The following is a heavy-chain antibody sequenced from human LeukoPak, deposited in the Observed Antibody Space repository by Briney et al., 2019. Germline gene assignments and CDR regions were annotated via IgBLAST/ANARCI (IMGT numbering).Heavy chain of an antibody. CDR3: AKGVVVAPDVTPFDY. Sequence: GASVKLSCNSSGYTFTSYDINWVRQATGQGLEWMGWMNPNSGNTGYAQKFQGRVTMTRNTSISTDYMELSSMRSEDTAVYYCAKGVVVAPDVTPFDYWGQGTLVTVSS. CDR2: MNPNSGNT. J-gene: IGHJ4*02. D-gene: IGHD2-2*01. V-gene: IGHV1-8*01. CDR1: GYTFTSYD.